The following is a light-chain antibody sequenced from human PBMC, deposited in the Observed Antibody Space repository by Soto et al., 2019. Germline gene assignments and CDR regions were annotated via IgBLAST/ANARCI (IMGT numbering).Light chain of an antibody. CDR3: QQRSNWPPLT. J-gene: IGKJ4*01. CDR1: QSVSSY. Sequence: EIVFTQSPATPSLSPGERATLSCRASQSVSSYLAWYQQKPGQAPRLLIYDASNRATGIPARFSGSGSGTDFTLTISSLEPEDFAVYYCQQRSNWPPLTFGGGTKV. V-gene: IGKV3-11*01. CDR2: DAS.